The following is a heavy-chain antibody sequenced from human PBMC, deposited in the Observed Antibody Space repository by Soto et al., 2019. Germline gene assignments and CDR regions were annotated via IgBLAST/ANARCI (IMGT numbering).Heavy chain of an antibody. CDR2: IKSKSAGETT. J-gene: IGHJ4*02. V-gene: IGHV3-15*05. Sequence: EVQLVESGGGLVKPGGSLRLSCAASGFSCRTTWMAWVRQAPGKGLEWVGRIKSKSAGETTDYADPVKGRFTISRDDSKDTLYLHMDSLDTGDTAVYYCSTGSPFSGRVFDYWGQGTLVTVSS. CDR1: GFSCRTTW. D-gene: IGHD1-26*01. CDR3: STGSPFSGRVFDY.